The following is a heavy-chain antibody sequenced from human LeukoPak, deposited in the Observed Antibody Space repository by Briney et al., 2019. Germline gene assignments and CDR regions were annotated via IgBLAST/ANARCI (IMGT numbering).Heavy chain of an antibody. CDR3: AKDMMIVPVRGVRGYSYYYGMDV. Sequence: GGSLRLSCAASGFTFDDYAMHWVRQAPGKGLEWVSLISGDGGSTYYADSVKGRFTISRDNSKNSLYLQMNSLRTEDTALYYCAKDMMIVPVRGVRGYSYYYGMDVWGQGTTVTVSS. D-gene: IGHD3-10*01. J-gene: IGHJ6*02. V-gene: IGHV3-43*02. CDR1: GFTFDDYA. CDR2: ISGDGGST.